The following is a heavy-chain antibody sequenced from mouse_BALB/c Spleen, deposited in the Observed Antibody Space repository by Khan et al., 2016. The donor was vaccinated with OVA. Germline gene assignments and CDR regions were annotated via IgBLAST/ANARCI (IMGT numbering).Heavy chain of an antibody. D-gene: IGHD1-1*01. CDR1: GYTFTKFG. Sequence: QIQLAQSGPEPKKPGETVKISCKASGYTFTKFGMNRVKHAPGKGLEWMGWINTYTGEPTYADDFKGRFAFSLETSANTTYMKINTHKDDDTTTFCCARHPCFSGTMAYWGQGTSGTVSS. V-gene: IGHV9-3-1*01. J-gene: IGHJ4*01. CDR2: INTYTGEP. CDR3: ARHPCFSGTMAY.